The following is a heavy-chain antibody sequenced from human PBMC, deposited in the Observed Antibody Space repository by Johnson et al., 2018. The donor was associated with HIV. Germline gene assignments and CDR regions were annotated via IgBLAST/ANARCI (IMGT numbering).Heavy chain of an antibody. J-gene: IGHJ3*02. CDR3: ARIGLPYYYGSGSYSHDAFDI. CDR1: GFTFSSNP. D-gene: IGHD3-10*01. Sequence: QVQLVESGGGVVQPGRSLRLSCAASGFTFSSNPMHWVRQAPGKGLEWVAVMSFDGSNKYYADSVKGRFTISRDNSKNTLYLQMNSLRAEDTAVYYCARIGLPYYYGSGSYSHDAFDIWGQGTMVTVSS. CDR2: MSFDGSNK. V-gene: IGHV3-30-3*01.